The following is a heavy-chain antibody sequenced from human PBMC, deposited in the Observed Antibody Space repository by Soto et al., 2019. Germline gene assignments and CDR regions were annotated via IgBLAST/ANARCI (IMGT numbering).Heavy chain of an antibody. CDR2: ISYDGSDK. V-gene: IGHV3-30*14. Sequence: ESGGGVVQPGGSLRLSCAASGFTFSHYPMHWVRQAPGKGLEWVAVISYDGSDKYYADSVKGRFTLSRDNSKNTLYLQMNSLTAEDTAVYFCARRTLVNSRYPQHWGQGTLVTVSS. D-gene: IGHD2-8*02. CDR3: ARRTLVNSRYPQH. J-gene: IGHJ1*01. CDR1: GFTFSHYP.